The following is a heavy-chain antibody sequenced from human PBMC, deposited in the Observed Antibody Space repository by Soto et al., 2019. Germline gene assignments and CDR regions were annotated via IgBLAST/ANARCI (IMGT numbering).Heavy chain of an antibody. CDR3: ARRGSGCYYDY. J-gene: IGHJ4*02. CDR2: ISGSGGST. V-gene: IGHV3-23*01. CDR1: GFTFSSYA. D-gene: IGHD6-19*01. Sequence: EVQLLESGGGLVQPGGSLRLSCAASGFTFSSYAMRWVRQAPGKGLEWVSTISGSGGSTYYADSVKGRFTISRDNSKNALYLQMNSLIAEDTAVYYCARRGSGCYYDYWGQGTLVTVSS.